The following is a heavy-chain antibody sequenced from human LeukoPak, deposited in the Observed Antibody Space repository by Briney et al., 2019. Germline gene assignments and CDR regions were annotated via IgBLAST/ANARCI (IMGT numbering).Heavy chain of an antibody. CDR1: GFTLSSYW. CDR2: IKQDGSEK. CDR3: ARVKQQLVRLLGRDTTYYYYYYMDV. D-gene: IGHD6-13*01. Sequence: GGSLRLSCAGSGFTLSSYWMSWVRQAPGKGLEWVANIKQDGSEKHYVDSVKGRFTISRDNAKNSRFLQMNSLRAEDTAVYFCARVKQQLVRLLGRDTTYYYYYYMDVWGKGTTVTVSS. V-gene: IGHV3-7*01. J-gene: IGHJ6*03.